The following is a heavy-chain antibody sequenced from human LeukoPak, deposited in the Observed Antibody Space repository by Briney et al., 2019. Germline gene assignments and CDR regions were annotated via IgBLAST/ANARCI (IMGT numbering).Heavy chain of an antibody. V-gene: IGHV4-38-2*01. Sequence: PSETLSLTCAVSGYWGWIRQPPGKGLEWIGSIYHSGSTYYNPSLKSRVTILVDTSKNQFSLHLSSVTAAGTAIYYCARVIAAGVDFDYWGQGTLVTVSS. CDR3: ARVIAAGVDFDY. CDR2: IYHSGST. J-gene: IGHJ4*02. CDR1: GY. D-gene: IGHD6-13*01.